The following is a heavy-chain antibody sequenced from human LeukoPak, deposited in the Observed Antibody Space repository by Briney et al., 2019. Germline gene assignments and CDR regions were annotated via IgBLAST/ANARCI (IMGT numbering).Heavy chain of an antibody. CDR3: ASLFADFWSGYNFNWFDP. Sequence: ASVKVSCKSSGYTSSSYAISWVRQAPGQGLEWMGGIIPIFGTANYAQKFQGRVTITADESTSTAYMELSSLRSEDTAVYYCASLFADFWSGYNFNWFDPWGQGTLVTVSS. CDR1: GYTSSSYA. J-gene: IGHJ5*02. CDR2: IIPIFGTA. V-gene: IGHV1-69*13. D-gene: IGHD3-3*01.